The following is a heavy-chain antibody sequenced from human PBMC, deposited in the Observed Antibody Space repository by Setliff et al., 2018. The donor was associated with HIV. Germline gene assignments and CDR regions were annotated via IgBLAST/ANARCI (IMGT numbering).Heavy chain of an antibody. Sequence: PSETLSLTCAVSGDSISSSNWWNWVRQPPGKGLEWIGEINHGGTANYNPSLKSRLSILLDKPNNQLSLKVTSVTAADTAVYYCARDTNYGDNIWAFDMWGQGTKVTVSS. CDR1: GDSISSSNW. CDR3: ARDTNYGDNIWAFDM. V-gene: IGHV4-4*02. J-gene: IGHJ3*02. D-gene: IGHD4-17*01. CDR2: INHGGTA.